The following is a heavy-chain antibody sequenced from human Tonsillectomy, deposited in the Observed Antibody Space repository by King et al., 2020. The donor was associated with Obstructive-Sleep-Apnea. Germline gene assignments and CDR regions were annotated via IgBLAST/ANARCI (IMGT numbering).Heavy chain of an antibody. D-gene: IGHD2-8*02. CDR1: GFTFSGSA. CDR3: TRGLVY. Sequence: VQLVESGGGLVQPGGSLKLSCAASGFTFSGSAMHWVRQASGKGLEWFGRIRSKNNHYATAYAASLKGRFTVSRDDSKNTTYLQMNSLETGDTAVYYCTRGLVYWGQGALVTVSS. V-gene: IGHV3-73*01. CDR2: IRSKNNHYAT. J-gene: IGHJ4*02.